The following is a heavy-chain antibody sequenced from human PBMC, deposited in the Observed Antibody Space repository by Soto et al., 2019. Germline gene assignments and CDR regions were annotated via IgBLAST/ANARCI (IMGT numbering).Heavy chain of an antibody. V-gene: IGHV3-30*18. Sequence: QVQLVESGGGVVQPGRSLRLSCAASGFTFSSYGMHWVRQAPGKGLEWVAVISYDGSNKYYADSVKGRFTISRDNSKNTLYLQMNSLRAEDTAVYYCAKDAGVPSLYDFCSGYPYYYGMDVWGQGTTVTVSS. CDR3: AKDAGVPSLYDFCSGYPYYYGMDV. J-gene: IGHJ6*02. CDR1: GFTFSSYG. CDR2: ISYDGSNK. D-gene: IGHD3-3*01.